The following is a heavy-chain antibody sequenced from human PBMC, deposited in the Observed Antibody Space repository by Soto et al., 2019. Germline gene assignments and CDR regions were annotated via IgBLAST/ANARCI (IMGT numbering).Heavy chain of an antibody. J-gene: IGHJ4*02. CDR1: GFTFSSYS. CDR2: ISGSGGST. V-gene: IGHV3-23*01. D-gene: IGHD4-17*01. Sequence: LRLSFAASGFTFSSYSMSWVRQAPGKGLEWVSAISGSGGSTYYADSVKGRFTISRDNSKNTLYLQMDSLRAEDTAVYYCAKVDYGDFEEGYLGKRTLVTVSS. CDR3: AKVDYGDFEEGY.